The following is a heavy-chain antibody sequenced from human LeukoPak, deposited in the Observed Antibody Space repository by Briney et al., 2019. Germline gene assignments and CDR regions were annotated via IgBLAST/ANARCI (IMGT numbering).Heavy chain of an antibody. CDR1: GGSISSSSYY. CDR3: AGARAYYDSSGFDY. CDR2: IYYSGST. Sequence: SETLSLTCTVSGGSISSSSYYWSWIRQPPGKGLEWIGYIYYSGSTNYNPSLKSRVTISVDTSKNQFSLKLSSVTAADTAVYYCAGARAYYDSSGFDYWGQGTLVTVSS. D-gene: IGHD3-22*01. V-gene: IGHV4-61*01. J-gene: IGHJ4*02.